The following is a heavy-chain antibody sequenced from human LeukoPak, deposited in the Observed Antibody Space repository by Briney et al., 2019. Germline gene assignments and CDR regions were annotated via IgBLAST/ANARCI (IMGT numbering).Heavy chain of an antibody. J-gene: IGHJ4*02. CDR3: ARGWKTAYYYDRNTELDY. CDR2: INTNTGNP. CDR1: GYTFTSYA. Sequence: ASVKVSCKASGYTFTSYAMNWVRQAPGQGLEWMGWINTNTGNPTYAQGFTGRFVFSLDTSVSTAYLQISSLKAEDTAAYYCARGWKTAYYYDRNTELDYWGQGTLVTVSS. D-gene: IGHD3-22*01. V-gene: IGHV7-4-1*02.